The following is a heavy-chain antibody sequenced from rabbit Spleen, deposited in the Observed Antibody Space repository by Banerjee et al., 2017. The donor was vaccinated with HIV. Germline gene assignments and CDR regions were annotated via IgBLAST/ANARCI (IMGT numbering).Heavy chain of an antibody. CDR3: ARDTGSSFSTYGMDL. V-gene: IGHV1S40*01. J-gene: IGHJ6*01. CDR2: IEAGSSGFT. D-gene: IGHD8-1*01. Sequence: QSLEESGGGLVKPGGTLTLTCTASGIDFSSDSYMCWVRQAPGKGLEWIACIEAGSSGFTYFASWAKGRFTISKTSSTTVTLQMTSLTAADTATYFCARDTGSSFSTYGMDLWGPGTLVTVS. CDR1: GIDFSSDSY.